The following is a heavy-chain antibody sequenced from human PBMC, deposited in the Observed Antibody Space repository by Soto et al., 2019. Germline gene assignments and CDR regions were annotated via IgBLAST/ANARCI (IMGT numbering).Heavy chain of an antibody. CDR1: GYTFTSYG. D-gene: IGHD3-3*01. Sequence: ASVKVSCKASGYTFTSYGISWVRQAPGQGLEWMGWISAYNGNTNYAQKLQGRVTMTTDTSTSTAYMELRSLRSDDTAVYYCARDYGASFGVDDYYMDVWGKGTXVTVSS. V-gene: IGHV1-18*01. CDR2: ISAYNGNT. CDR3: ARDYGASFGVDDYYMDV. J-gene: IGHJ6*03.